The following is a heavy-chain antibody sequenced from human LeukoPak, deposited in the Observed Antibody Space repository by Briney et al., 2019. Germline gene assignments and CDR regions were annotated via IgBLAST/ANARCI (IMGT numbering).Heavy chain of an antibody. J-gene: IGHJ4*02. CDR2: ISSSSSYI. D-gene: IGHD3-10*01. CDR1: GFTFSSYS. Sequence: KSGRSLRLSCAPSGFTFSSYSMNWVRQAAGKWLGWVSSISSSSSYIYYADSVKGRFTISRDNAKNSLYLQMNRMRTQDTAVYYCERDSMVLGVILRTFDYWGQGTLVTVSS. V-gene: IGHV3-21*01. CDR3: ERDSMVLGVILRTFDY.